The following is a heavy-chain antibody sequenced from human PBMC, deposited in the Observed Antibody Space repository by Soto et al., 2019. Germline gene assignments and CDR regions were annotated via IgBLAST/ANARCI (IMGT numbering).Heavy chain of an antibody. V-gene: IGHV3-23*01. D-gene: IGHD2-15*01. J-gene: IGHJ4*02. Sequence: PGGSLRLSCAASGFTFSSYAMSWVRQAPGKGLEWVSAISGSGGSTYYADSVKGRFTISRDNSKNTLYLQMNSLRAEDTAVYYCAKATDCSGGSCHLYYFDYWGQGTLVTGLL. CDR1: GFTFSSYA. CDR2: ISGSGGST. CDR3: AKATDCSGGSCHLYYFDY.